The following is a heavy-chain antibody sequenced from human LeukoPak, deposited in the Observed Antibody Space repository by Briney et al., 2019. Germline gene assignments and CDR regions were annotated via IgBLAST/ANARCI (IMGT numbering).Heavy chain of an antibody. CDR1: GFTFSTYA. V-gene: IGHV3-33*01. D-gene: IGHD6-19*01. CDR2: IWYNGKNK. Sequence: GRSLRLSCAASGFTFSTYAMHWVRQAPGKGLEWVAMIWYNGKNKHYADSVKGRFTISRDNSKNTLDLQMNSLRADDTAVNYCVRDPSNSGWAFDYWGQGTLVTVSS. J-gene: IGHJ4*02. CDR3: VRDPSNSGWAFDY.